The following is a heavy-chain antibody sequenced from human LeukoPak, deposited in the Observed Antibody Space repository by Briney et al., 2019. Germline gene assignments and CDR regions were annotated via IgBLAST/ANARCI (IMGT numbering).Heavy chain of an antibody. D-gene: IGHD3-9*01. V-gene: IGHV3-11*01. CDR2: ISSSGSTI. J-gene: IGHJ4*02. CDR3: ARGPLRYFDGLSSGYFDY. Sequence: GGSLRLSCAASGFTFSDYYMSWIRQAPGKGLEWVSYISSSGSTIYYADSVKGRFTISRDNAKNSLYLQMNSLRAEDTAVYYCARGPLRYFDGLSSGYFDYWPQGTLVTVPS. CDR1: GFTFSDYY.